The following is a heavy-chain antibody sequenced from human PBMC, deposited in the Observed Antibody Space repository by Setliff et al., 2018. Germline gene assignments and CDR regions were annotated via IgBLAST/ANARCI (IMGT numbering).Heavy chain of an antibody. D-gene: IGHD3-3*01. V-gene: IGHV4-4*07. CDR3: ARSYYNFWSGYYRVNWFGP. J-gene: IGHJ5*02. CDR2: IYTSGST. CDR1: GGSISSYY. Sequence: ASETLSLTCTVSGGSISSYYWSWIRQPAGKGLEWIGRIYTSGSTNYNPSLKSRVTMSVDTSKNQFSLKLSSVTAADTAVYYCARSYYNFWSGYYRVNWFGPWGQGTLVTVSS.